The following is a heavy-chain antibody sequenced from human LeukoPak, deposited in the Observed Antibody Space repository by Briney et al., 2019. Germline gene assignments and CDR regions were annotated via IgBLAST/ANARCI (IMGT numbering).Heavy chain of an antibody. CDR3: ARGYCSSTSCYARGWFDY. J-gene: IGHJ4*02. Sequence: GESLKISCKGYGYTFTSYWIGWVRQMPGKGLEWMGIIYPGDSDTRYSPSFQGQVTISADKSISTAYLQWSSLKASDTAMYYCARGYCSSTSCYARGWFDYWGQGTLVTVSS. V-gene: IGHV5-51*01. CDR2: IYPGDSDT. D-gene: IGHD2-2*01. CDR1: GYTFTSYW.